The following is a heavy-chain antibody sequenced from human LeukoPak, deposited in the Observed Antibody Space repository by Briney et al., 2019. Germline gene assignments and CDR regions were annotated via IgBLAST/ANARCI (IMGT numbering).Heavy chain of an antibody. CDR1: GGTFSSYT. J-gene: IGHJ4*02. V-gene: IGHV1-69*05. D-gene: IGHD6-19*01. Sequence: GASVKVSCKASGGTFSSYTISWVRQAPGQGLEWMGRIIPIFGTANYAQKFQGRVTITTDESTSTAYMELSSLRSEDTAVYYCARLAVAGKFDYWGQGTLVTVSS. CDR2: IIPIFGTA. CDR3: ARLAVAGKFDY.